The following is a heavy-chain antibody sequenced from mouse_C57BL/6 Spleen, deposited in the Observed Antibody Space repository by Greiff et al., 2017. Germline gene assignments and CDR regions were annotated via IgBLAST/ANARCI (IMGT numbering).Heavy chain of an antibody. CDR3: SITTVANYAMDY. J-gene: IGHJ4*01. CDR1: GYTFTSYW. V-gene: IGHV1-55*01. Sequence: QVQLQQPGAELVKPGASVKMSCKASGYTFTSYWITWVKQRPGQGLEWIGDIYPGSGSTNYNEKFKSKATLTVDTSSSTAYMQLSSLTSEDAAVYYCSITTVANYAMDYWGQGTSVTVSS. CDR2: IYPGSGST. D-gene: IGHD1-1*01.